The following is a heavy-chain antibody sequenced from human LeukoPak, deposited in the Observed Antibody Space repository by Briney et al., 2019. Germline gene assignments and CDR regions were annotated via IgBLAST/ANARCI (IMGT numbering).Heavy chain of an antibody. D-gene: IGHD1-26*01. CDR3: ARDHLIGRDDY. Sequence: PGGSLRLSCSASGFTFSSYWMSWVRQAPGKGLEGVANIKQGGSEKYYVDSVKGRFTITRDNAKNSLYLQMNSLRGEDTAVYFCARDHLIGRDDYWGQGTLVTVSS. J-gene: IGHJ4*02. CDR1: GFTFSSYW. CDR2: IKQGGSEK. V-gene: IGHV3-7*01.